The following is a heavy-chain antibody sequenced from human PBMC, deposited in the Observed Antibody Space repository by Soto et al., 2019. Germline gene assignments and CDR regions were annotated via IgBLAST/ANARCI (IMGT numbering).Heavy chain of an antibody. V-gene: IGHV3-30*18. J-gene: IGHJ4*02. CDR3: AKANRHIPFDS. D-gene: IGHD2-21*01. CDR1: GFTFSSDG. CDR2: ISYDGSSQ. Sequence: GSLRLSCAASGFTFSSDGMHWVRQAPGKGLEWVAVISYDGSSQYYAVSVQGRFAISRDNSKNTLYLQMNSLRPEDTALYYCAKANRHIPFDSWGQGTLVTVSS.